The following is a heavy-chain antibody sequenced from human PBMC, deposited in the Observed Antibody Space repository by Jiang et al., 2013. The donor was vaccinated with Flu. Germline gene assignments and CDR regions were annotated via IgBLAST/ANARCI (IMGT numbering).Heavy chain of an antibody. J-gene: IGHJ4*02. CDR3: AKRGGLLEWLLFLDY. Sequence: RLSCAASGFTFSSYAMSWVRQAPGKGLEWVSAISGSGGSTYYADSVKGRFTISRDNSKNTLYLQMNSLRAEDTAVYYCAKRGGLLEWLLFLDYWGQGTLVTVSS. D-gene: IGHD3-3*01. CDR1: GFTFSSYA. CDR2: ISGSGGST. V-gene: IGHV3-23*01.